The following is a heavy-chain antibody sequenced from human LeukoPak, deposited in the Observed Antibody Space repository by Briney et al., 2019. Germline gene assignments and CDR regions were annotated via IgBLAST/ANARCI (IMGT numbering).Heavy chain of an antibody. CDR2: IDDDGTDT. J-gene: IGHJ6*03. Sequence: SGGSLRLSCAASGFTSGSYWMHWVRQAPGKGPEWVSRIDDDGTDTHYAVSVKGRFTISRGNAKNTLYLQMNSLRGEDTAVYYCARGMLSSAGYHWYYYMDVWGKGAMVTDSS. V-gene: IGHV3-74*01. D-gene: IGHD3-3*01. CDR3: ARGMLSSAGYHWYYYMDV. CDR1: GFTSGSYW.